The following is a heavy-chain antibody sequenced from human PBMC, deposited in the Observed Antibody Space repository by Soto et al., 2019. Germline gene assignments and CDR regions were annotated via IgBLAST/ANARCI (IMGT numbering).Heavy chain of an antibody. J-gene: IGHJ6*02. Sequence: PGGSLRLSCAASGFTVSSNYMSWVRQAPGKGLEWVSVIYSVGSTYYADSVKGRFTISRDNSKNTLYLQMNSLRAEDTAVYYCASNYDFWSGYYTAYGMDVWGQGTTVTVSS. V-gene: IGHV3-53*01. CDR2: IYSVGST. CDR1: GFTVSSNY. D-gene: IGHD3-3*01. CDR3: ASNYDFWSGYYTAYGMDV.